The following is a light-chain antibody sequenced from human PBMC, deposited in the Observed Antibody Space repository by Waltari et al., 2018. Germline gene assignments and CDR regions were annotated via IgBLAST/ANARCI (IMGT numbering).Light chain of an antibody. CDR2: SNN. J-gene: IGLJ1*01. CDR3: AAWDDSLNAYV. V-gene: IGLV1-44*01. Sequence: QSVLTQPPSASGTPGPTVPIPSYGSRSNVGSTTVTWFQQVPGTAPKLLIYSNNQRPSGVPDRFSGSKSGPSASLAISGLQSEDEADYYCAAWDDSLNAYVFGTGTQVPVL. CDR1: RSNVGSTT.